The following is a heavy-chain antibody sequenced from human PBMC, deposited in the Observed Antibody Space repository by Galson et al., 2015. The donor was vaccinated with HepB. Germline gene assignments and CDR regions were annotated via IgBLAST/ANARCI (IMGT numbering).Heavy chain of an antibody. Sequence: TLSLTCTVSGGSISSGDYYWSWIRQPPGKGLEWIGYIYYSGSTYYNPSLKSRVTISVDTSKNQFSLKLSSVTAADTAVYYCARTIFGVVIIPDWGQGTLVTVSS. D-gene: IGHD3-3*01. V-gene: IGHV4-30-4*01. CDR1: GGSISSGDYY. CDR3: ARTIFGVVIIPD. CDR2: IYYSGST. J-gene: IGHJ4*02.